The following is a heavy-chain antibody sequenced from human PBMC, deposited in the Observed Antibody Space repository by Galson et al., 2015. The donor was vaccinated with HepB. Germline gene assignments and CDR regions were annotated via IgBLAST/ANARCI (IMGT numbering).Heavy chain of an antibody. CDR3: ARLDESVGISFES. Sequence: SLRLSCAGSGFTVNRSDMSWVRQAPGKGLEWVSVLYGGGSIFYADSVKGRFTISRDDSKNTLYLQMSSLRAEDTAFYYCARLDESVGISFESWGQGTLVAVPS. CDR1: GFTVNRSD. V-gene: IGHV3-53*01. J-gene: IGHJ4*02. D-gene: IGHD3-9*01. CDR2: LYGGGSI.